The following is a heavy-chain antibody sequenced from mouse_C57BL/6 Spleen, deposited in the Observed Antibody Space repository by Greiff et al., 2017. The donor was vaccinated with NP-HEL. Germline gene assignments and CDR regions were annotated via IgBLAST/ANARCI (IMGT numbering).Heavy chain of an antibody. J-gene: IGHJ2*01. D-gene: IGHD2-3*01. Sequence: EVQLVESGGGLVKPGGSLKLSCAASGFTFSSYAMSWVRQTPEKRLEWVATISDGGSYTYYPDNVKGRFTISRDNAKNNLYLQMSHLKSEDTAMYYCAREDDGYYYYWGQGTTLTVSS. CDR1: GFTFSSYA. CDR2: ISDGGSYT. V-gene: IGHV5-4*01. CDR3: AREDDGYYYY.